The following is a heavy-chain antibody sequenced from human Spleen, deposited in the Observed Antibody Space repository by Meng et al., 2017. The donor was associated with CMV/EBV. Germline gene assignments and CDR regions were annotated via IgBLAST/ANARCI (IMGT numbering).Heavy chain of an antibody. D-gene: IGHD3-3*01. J-gene: IGHJ6*02. V-gene: IGHV3-11*01. CDR2: TSSSRNDI. Sequence: GGSLRLSCAASGFTFSDYQMSWIRQAPGKGLEWVSYTSSSRNDIYYADFVRGRFTISRDNSNNKLFLQMSSLRVDDTAVYYCAKGSGSGYYLDRLYYAMDVWGQGTTVTVSS. CDR1: GFTFSDYQ. CDR3: AKGSGSGYYLDRLYYAMDV.